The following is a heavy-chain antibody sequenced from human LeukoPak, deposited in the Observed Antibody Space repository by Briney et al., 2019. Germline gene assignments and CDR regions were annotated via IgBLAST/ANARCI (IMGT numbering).Heavy chain of an antibody. CDR1: GGSISSSSYY. CDR2: IYYSGST. J-gene: IGHJ3*02. Sequence: DPSETLSLTCTVSGGSISSSSYYWGWIRQPPGKGLEWIGSIYYSGSTYYNPSLKSRVTISVDTSKNQFSLKLSSVTAADTAVYYCARDRIAAADYGAFDIWGQGTMVTVSS. CDR3: ARDRIAAADYGAFDI. D-gene: IGHD6-13*01. V-gene: IGHV4-39*07.